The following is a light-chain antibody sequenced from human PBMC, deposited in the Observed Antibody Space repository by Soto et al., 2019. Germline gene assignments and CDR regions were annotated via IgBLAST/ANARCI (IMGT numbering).Light chain of an antibody. V-gene: IGLV9-49*01. CDR1: SGYSNYK. Sequence: QLVLTQPPSASASLGASVTLTCTLSSGYSNYKVDWYQKRPGKGPRFVRRVGTGGIVGFKGDVIHDRFSVLGSGLNRYLTXKNIQEEDXXXXHCGADHGSGSHFVSYVFGTGTK. J-gene: IGLJ1*01. CDR3: GADHGSGSHFVSYV. CDR2: VGTGGIVG.